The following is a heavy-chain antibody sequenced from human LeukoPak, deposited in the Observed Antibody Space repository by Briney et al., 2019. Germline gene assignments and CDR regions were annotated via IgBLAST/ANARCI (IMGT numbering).Heavy chain of an antibody. D-gene: IGHD6-6*01. V-gene: IGHV3-15*01. CDR2: IKSKTDGGTT. J-gene: IGHJ4*02. Sequence: GGSLRLSCAASGFTLSNAWMSWVRQAPGKGLEWVGRIKSKTDGGTTDYAAPVRGRFTISRDDSKNTLYLQMNSLKTEDTAVYYCTTVAYSSSTTYFDYWGQGTLVTVSS. CDR1: GFTLSNAW. CDR3: TTVAYSSSTTYFDY.